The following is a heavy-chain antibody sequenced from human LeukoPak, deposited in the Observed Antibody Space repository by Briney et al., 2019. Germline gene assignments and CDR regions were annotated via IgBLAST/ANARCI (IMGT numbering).Heavy chain of an antibody. V-gene: IGHV3-21*01. CDR3: ARDLYYDSSGYHTTNWFDP. Sequence: PGGSLRLSCKASGFTFSRYGMNWVRQAPGKGLEWVSSISSSSSYIYYADSVKGRFTISRDNAKNSLYLQMNSLRAEDTAVYYCARDLYYDSSGYHTTNWFDPWGQGTLVTVSS. CDR2: ISSSSSYI. D-gene: IGHD3-22*01. J-gene: IGHJ5*02. CDR1: GFTFSRYG.